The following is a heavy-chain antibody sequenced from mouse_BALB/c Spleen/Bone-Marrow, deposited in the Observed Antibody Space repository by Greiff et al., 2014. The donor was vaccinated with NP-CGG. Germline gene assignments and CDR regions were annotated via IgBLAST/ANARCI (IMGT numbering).Heavy chain of an antibody. J-gene: IGHJ4*01. CDR2: INPDSSTI. V-gene: IGHV4-1*02. CDR1: GFDFSRYW. CDR3: AREIPQGAMDY. Sequence: VQLQQSGGGLVQPGGSLKLSCAASGFDFSRYWMSWVRQAPGKGLEWIGEINPDSSTISYTPSLKDKFIISRDNAKNTLYLQMSKVRSEDTALYYCAREIPQGAMDYWGQGTSVTVSS.